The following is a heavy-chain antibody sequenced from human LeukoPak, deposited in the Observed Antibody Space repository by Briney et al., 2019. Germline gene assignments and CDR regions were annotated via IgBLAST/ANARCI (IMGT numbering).Heavy chain of an antibody. V-gene: IGHV1-18*01. J-gene: IGHJ4*02. CDR1: GYTFTSYG. CDR3: ARFDDSSGYYYVCFDY. Sequence: ASVKVSCKASGYTFTSYGISWVRQAPGQGLEWMGWISAYNGNTNYAQKLQGRVTMTTDTSTSTAYMELRSLRSDDTAVYYCARFDDSSGYYYVCFDYWGQGTLVTVSS. D-gene: IGHD3-22*01. CDR2: ISAYNGNT.